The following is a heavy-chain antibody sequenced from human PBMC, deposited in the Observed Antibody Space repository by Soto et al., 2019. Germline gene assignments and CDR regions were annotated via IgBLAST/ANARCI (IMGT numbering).Heavy chain of an antibody. CDR1: GFTVSSNY. CDR2: IYSDGST. V-gene: IGHV3-53*04. Sequence: EVQLVESGGGLVQPGGSLRLSCAASGFTVSSNYMSWVRQAPGKGLEWVSVIYSDGSTYYADSVKGRFTISRHNSKNTLYLQMNSLSAEDTAVYYCARDPYYDSSGYLASNGMDVWGQGTTVTVSS. J-gene: IGHJ6*02. D-gene: IGHD3-22*01. CDR3: ARDPYYDSSGYLASNGMDV.